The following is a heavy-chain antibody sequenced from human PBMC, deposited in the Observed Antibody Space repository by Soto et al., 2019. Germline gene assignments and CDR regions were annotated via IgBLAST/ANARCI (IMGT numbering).Heavy chain of an antibody. CDR1: GGSIRSTGLH. Sequence: QVQLQESGPGLVKPSQTLSLHCTVSGGSIRSTGLHWSGIRQHPGKGLEWIGYIYYSGGSNYNPSLPCRVTISADTSKNQFSLPLAAVTAADTAVYYCASGVSGYYGPEDFQYWGQGTPVTVSS. V-gene: IGHV4-31*03. CDR3: ASGVSGYYGPEDFQY. D-gene: IGHD3-9*01. CDR2: IYYSGGS. J-gene: IGHJ1*01.